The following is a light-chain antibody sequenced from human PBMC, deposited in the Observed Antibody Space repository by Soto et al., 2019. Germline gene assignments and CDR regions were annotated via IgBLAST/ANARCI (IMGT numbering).Light chain of an antibody. CDR2: AIS. V-gene: IGKV1-39*01. CDR3: QQSYSMPRT. J-gene: IGKJ1*01. Sequence: IQMTQSPSSLSASVGDRVTISCRASQSIGRYLNWYQQRPGKAPNLLIYAISDLQRGVPSRFSGSGSGTDFTLTISSLQPEDFATYYCQQSYSMPRTFGQGTKVEIK. CDR1: QSIGRY.